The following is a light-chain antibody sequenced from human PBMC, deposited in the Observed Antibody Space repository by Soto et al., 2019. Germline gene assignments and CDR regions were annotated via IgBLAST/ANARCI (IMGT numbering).Light chain of an antibody. V-gene: IGKV1-39*01. CDR2: AAS. J-gene: IGKJ5*01. Sequence: DIQLTQSPSSLSASVGDRVTITCRASHSISNYLNWYQLRPGKAPNLLIYAASSLQSGVPSRFSGSESGTDFTLTITSLQPEDSATYYCQQRYSTPITFGQGTRLEIK. CDR1: HSISNY. CDR3: QQRYSTPIT.